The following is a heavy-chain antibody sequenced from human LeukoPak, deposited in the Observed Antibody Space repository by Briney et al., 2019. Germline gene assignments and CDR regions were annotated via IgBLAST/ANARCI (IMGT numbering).Heavy chain of an antibody. Sequence: GGSLRLSCAASGFTFSSYARHWVRQAPGKGLEWVAVISYDGSNKYYADSVKGRFTISRDNSKNTLYLQMNSLRAEDTAVYYCARDRKQQLYYFDYWGQGTLVTVSS. J-gene: IGHJ4*02. CDR2: ISYDGSNK. D-gene: IGHD6-13*01. V-gene: IGHV3-30-3*01. CDR1: GFTFSSYA. CDR3: ARDRKQQLYYFDY.